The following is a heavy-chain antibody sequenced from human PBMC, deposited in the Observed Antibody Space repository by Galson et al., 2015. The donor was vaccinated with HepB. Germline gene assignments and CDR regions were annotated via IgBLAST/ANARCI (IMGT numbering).Heavy chain of an antibody. V-gene: IGHV3-30*18. CDR2: ISYDGSNK. CDR3: AKSGGRDSSGWYSDY. Sequence: SLRLSCAASGFTFSSYGMHWVRQAPGKGLEWVAVISYDGSNKYYADSVKGRFTISRDNSKNTLYLQMNSLRAEDTAVYYCAKSGGRDSSGWYSDYWGQGTLVTVSS. J-gene: IGHJ4*02. D-gene: IGHD6-19*01. CDR1: GFTFSSYG.